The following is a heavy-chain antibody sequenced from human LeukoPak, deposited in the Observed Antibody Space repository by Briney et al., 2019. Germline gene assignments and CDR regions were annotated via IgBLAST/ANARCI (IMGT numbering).Heavy chain of an antibody. D-gene: IGHD5-12*01. CDR2: ISGSGSNT. Sequence: GGSLRLSCAASGITFSGSGMSWVRQAPGKGLEWVSTISGSGSNTHYADSVKGRFTISRDNSKNTLYLQMNSLRAEDTAVYYCAKPPGLRRLDPWGQGTLVTVSS. CDR1: GITFSGSG. CDR3: AKPPGLRRLDP. J-gene: IGHJ5*02. V-gene: IGHV3-23*01.